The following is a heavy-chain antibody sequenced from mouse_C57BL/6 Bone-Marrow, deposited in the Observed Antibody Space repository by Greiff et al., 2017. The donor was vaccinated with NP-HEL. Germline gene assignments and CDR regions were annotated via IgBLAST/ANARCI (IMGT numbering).Heavy chain of an antibody. D-gene: IGHD1-1*01. V-gene: IGHV3-6*01. Sequence: DVKLQESGPGLVKPSQSLSLTCSVTGYSITSGYYWNWIRQFPGNKLEWMGYISYDGSNNYNPSLTNRISITRDTSKNQFFLKLNSVTTEDTATYYCATTVVAYYYAMDYWGQGTSVTVSS. CDR1: GYSITSGYY. CDR2: ISYDGSN. CDR3: ATTVVAYYYAMDY. J-gene: IGHJ4*01.